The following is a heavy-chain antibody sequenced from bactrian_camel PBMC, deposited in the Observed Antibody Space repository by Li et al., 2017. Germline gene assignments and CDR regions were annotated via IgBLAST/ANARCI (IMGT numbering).Heavy chain of an antibody. V-gene: IGHV3S40*01. CDR1: GCPTSPYG. J-gene: IGHJ4*01. Sequence: VQLVESGGGSVLAGSSLRLSCRVSGCPTSPYGTYCLSWVRKSPGKGLEWVSSIDSGGSPYYADSVKGRFTISRDNAKNTLFLQLNSLKSEDTAMYHCGGTVIPYLLVDYWGQGTQVTVS. CDR2: IDSGGSP. CDR3: GGTVIPYLLVDY. D-gene: IGHD6*01.